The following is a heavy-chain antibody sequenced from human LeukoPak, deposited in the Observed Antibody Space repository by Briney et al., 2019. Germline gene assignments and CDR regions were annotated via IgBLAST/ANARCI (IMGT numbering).Heavy chain of an antibody. J-gene: IGHJ4*02. Sequence: ASVKVSCKASGYTFTSYGISWVRQAHGQGLEWMGWISAYNGNTNYAQKLQGRVTMTTDTSTSTAYMELRSLRSDDTAVYYCARIAMEQLVSDYWGQGTLVTVSS. CDR2: ISAYNGNT. CDR1: GYTFTSYG. V-gene: IGHV1-18*01. D-gene: IGHD6-13*01. CDR3: ARIAMEQLVSDY.